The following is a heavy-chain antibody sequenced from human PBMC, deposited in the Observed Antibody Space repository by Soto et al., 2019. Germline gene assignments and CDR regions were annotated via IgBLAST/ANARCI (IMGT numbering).Heavy chain of an antibody. D-gene: IGHD5-18*01. CDR2: INHSGST. J-gene: IGHJ6*02. CDR1: GGSFSGYY. CDR3: ARGRGYSYGTYYYYYYGMDV. V-gene: IGHV4-34*01. Sequence: QVQLQQWGAGLLKPSETLSLTCAVYGGSFSGYYWSWIRQPPGKGLEWIGEINHSGSTNYNPSLKSRVTISVDTSKNQFSLKLSSVTVADTAVYYCARGRGYSYGTYYYYYYGMDVWGQGTTVTVSS.